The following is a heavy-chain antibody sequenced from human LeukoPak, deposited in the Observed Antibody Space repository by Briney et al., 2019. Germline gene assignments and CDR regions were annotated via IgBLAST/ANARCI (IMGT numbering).Heavy chain of an antibody. CDR3: ASQDYDFWSGYHDY. CDR1: GGSISSSSYY. CDR2: IYYSGST. V-gene: IGHV4-39*01. J-gene: IGHJ4*02. Sequence: SETLSLTCTVSGGSISSSSYYWGWIRQPPGKGLEWIGSIYYSGSTYYNPSLKSRVTISVDTSKNQFSLKLSSVTAADTAVYYCASQDYDFWSGYHDYWGQGTLVTVSS. D-gene: IGHD3-3*01.